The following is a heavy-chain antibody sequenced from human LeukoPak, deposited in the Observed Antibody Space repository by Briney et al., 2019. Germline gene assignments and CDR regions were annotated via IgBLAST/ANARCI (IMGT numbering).Heavy chain of an antibody. CDR1: GGSISSYY. CDR2: IYYSGST. D-gene: IGHD6-13*01. Sequence: LETLSLTCTVSGGSISSYYWSWIRQPPGKGLEWIGYIYYSGSTNYNPSLKSRVTISVDTSKNQFSLKLSSVTAADTAVYYCARVRQSLAAAGKVFDYWGQGTLVTVSS. J-gene: IGHJ4*02. CDR3: ARVRQSLAAAGKVFDY. V-gene: IGHV4-59*01.